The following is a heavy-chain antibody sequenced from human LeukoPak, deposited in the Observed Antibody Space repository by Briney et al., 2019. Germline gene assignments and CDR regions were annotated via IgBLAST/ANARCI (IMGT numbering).Heavy chain of an antibody. Sequence: GGSLRLSCGASGFTFSSYWMSWVRQAPGKGLEWVANMKHDGSEKYYVDSVKGRFTISRDNAKNSLYLQMNSLRAEDTAVYYCARGLNVRSYSSSEDWGQGTLVTVSS. CDR2: MKHDGSEK. CDR3: ARGLNVRSYSSSED. D-gene: IGHD6-13*01. V-gene: IGHV3-7*01. CDR1: GFTFSSYW. J-gene: IGHJ4*02.